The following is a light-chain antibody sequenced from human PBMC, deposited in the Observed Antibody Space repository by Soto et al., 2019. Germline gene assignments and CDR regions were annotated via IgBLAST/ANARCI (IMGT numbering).Light chain of an antibody. J-gene: IGKJ3*01. CDR3: QQDNMTPFT. V-gene: IGKV1-39*01. CDR2: GSY. CDR1: QTVSTN. Sequence: DIQMTQSPSSLSASVGDRVTITCRASQTVSTNLNWYQRQPGKAPSLLIYGSYNLQTGVPSRFSGSGSETDFTLTISSLQPEDFGTYYCQQDNMTPFTFGPGTKVDIK.